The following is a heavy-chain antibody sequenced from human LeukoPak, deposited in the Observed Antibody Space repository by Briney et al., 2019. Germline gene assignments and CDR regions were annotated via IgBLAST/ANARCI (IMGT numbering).Heavy chain of an antibody. CDR3: ARVGKNRRVVY. D-gene: IGHD7-27*01. CDR1: GGSISSSSYY. J-gene: IGHJ4*02. V-gene: IGHV4-39*07. Sequence: SETLSLTCTVSGGSISSSSYYWGWIRQPPGKGLEWIGSIYPSGSSNYNPSLKSQVTISVDTSKNQFSLKLSSVTAADTAVYYCARVGKNRRVVYWGQGTLVTVSS. CDR2: IYPSGSS.